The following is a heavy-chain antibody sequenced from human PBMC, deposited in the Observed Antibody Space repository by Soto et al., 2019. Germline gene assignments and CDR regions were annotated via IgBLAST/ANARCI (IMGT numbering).Heavy chain of an antibody. Sequence: SETLSLTCAVYGGSFSGYYWSWIRQPPGKGLEWIGEINHSGSTNYNPSLKSRVTISVDTSKNQFSLKLSSVTAADTAVYYCARGGVFREGNWFDPWGQGTLVTVSS. V-gene: IGHV4-34*01. CDR1: GGSFSGYY. CDR3: ARGGVFREGNWFDP. D-gene: IGHD3-3*01. J-gene: IGHJ5*02. CDR2: INHSGST.